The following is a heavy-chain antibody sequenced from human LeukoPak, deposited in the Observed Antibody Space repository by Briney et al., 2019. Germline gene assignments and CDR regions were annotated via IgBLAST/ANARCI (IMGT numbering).Heavy chain of an antibody. V-gene: IGHV4-34*01. CDR2: INHSGST. CDR3: ASFNPIYGDLDY. J-gene: IGHJ4*02. CDR1: GGSFSGYY. Sequence: SETLSLTCAGYGGSFSGYYWSWIRQPPGKGLEWIGEINHSGSTNYNPSLKSRVTISVDTSKNQFSLKLSSVTAADTAVYYCASFNPIYGDLDYWGQGTLVTVSS. D-gene: IGHD4-17*01.